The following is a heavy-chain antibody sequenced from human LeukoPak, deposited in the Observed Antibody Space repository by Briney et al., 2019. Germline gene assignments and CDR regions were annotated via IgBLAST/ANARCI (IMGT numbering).Heavy chain of an antibody. D-gene: IGHD3-10*01. Sequence: GGSLRLSCAASGFTFSDYYMSWIRQAPGKGLEWVSYISSSGSTIYYADSVKGRFTISRDNAKSSLYLQMNSLRAEDTAVYYCARDLFYYGGYYYYGMDVWGQGTTVTVSS. V-gene: IGHV3-11*01. CDR1: GFTFSDYY. CDR2: ISSSGSTI. J-gene: IGHJ6*02. CDR3: ARDLFYYGGYYYYGMDV.